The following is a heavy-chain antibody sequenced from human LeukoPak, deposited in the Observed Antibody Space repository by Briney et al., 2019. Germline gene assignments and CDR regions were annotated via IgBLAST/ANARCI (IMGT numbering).Heavy chain of an antibody. V-gene: IGHV3-15*01. Sequence: GGSLRLSCATSGFTFRNAWMTWDRQAPGKGLEWVGRIKSKDDDETIDYAAPVKGRFAISRDDSKNTLYLQMTSLKTEDTGVYYCVRGLEFRGVNTPCYWGQGTLVTVSS. D-gene: IGHD3-10*01. CDR3: VRGLEFRGVNTPCY. CDR2: IKSKDDDETI. CDR1: GFTFRNAW. J-gene: IGHJ4*02.